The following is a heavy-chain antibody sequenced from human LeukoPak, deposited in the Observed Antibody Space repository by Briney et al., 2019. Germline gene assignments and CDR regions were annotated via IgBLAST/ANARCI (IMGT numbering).Heavy chain of an antibody. CDR3: ARAVTMVRERWVDY. D-gene: IGHD3-10*01. CDR2: INHSGST. CDR1: GGSFSGYY. Sequence: SETLSLTCAVYGGSFSGYYWSWIRQPPGKGLEWIGEINHSGSTNYNPSLKSRVTISVDTSKNQFSLKLSSVTAADTAVYYCARAVTMVRERWVDYWGQGTLVTVSS. V-gene: IGHV4-34*01. J-gene: IGHJ4*02.